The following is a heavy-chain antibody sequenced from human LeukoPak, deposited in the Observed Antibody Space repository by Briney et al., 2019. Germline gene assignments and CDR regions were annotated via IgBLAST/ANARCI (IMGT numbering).Heavy chain of an antibody. CDR3: ARGGGSGYCSSTSCKIPWFDP. CDR1: GYTFTSYG. D-gene: IGHD2-2*01. V-gene: IGHV1-18*01. CDR2: ISAYNGNT. J-gene: IGHJ5*02. Sequence: ASVKVSCKASGYTFTSYGISWVRQAPGQGLEWMGWISAYNGNTNYARKLQGRVTMTTDTSTSTAYMELRSLRSDDTAVYYCARGGGSGYCSSTSCKIPWFDPWGQGTLVTVSS.